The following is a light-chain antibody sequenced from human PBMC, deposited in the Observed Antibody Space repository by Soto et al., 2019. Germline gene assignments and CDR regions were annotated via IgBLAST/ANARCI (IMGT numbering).Light chain of an antibody. CDR1: QSVSSSY. Sequence: EIVLTQSPGTLSLSPGERATLSCRASQSVSSSYLAWYQQKPGQAPRLLIYGASSRATGIPDRFSGSGSGTDFTLTISILETEDFAGYYCQPYGSLHRRTFGQGTKVEIK. CDR2: GAS. V-gene: IGKV3-20*01. J-gene: IGKJ1*01. CDR3: QPYGSLHRRT.